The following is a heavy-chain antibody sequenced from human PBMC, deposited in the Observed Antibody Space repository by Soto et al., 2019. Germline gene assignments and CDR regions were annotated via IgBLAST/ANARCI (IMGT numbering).Heavy chain of an antibody. CDR3: ARYLDVAAAGNWFDP. CDR2: IYHSGST. V-gene: IGHV4-38-2*01. D-gene: IGHD6-13*01. J-gene: IGHJ5*02. Sequence: PSETLSLTCAVSGYSISSGYYWGWIRQPPGKGLEWIGSIYHSGSTYYNPSLKSRVTISVDTSKNQFSLKLSSVTAADTAVYYCARYLDVAAAGNWFDPLGQGTLGTGSS. CDR1: GYSISSGYY.